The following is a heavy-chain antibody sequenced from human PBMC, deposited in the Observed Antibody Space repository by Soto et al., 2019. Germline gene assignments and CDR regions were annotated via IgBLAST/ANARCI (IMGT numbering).Heavy chain of an antibody. D-gene: IGHD6-13*01. Sequence: GGSLRLSCAASGFTVSSNYMNWVRQAPGKGLEWVAVIYSDDNTYYADSVKGRFTISRHNSKNTLYLQMNSLRAEDTAVYYCAKEFGSSWYYFGCWGQGTQVTVSS. V-gene: IGHV3-53*01. CDR3: AKEFGSSWYYFGC. CDR1: GFTVSSNY. J-gene: IGHJ4*02. CDR2: IYSDDNT.